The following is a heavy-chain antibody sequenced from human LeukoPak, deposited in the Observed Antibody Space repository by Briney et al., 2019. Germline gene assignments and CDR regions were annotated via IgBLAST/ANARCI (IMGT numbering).Heavy chain of an antibody. CDR3: AREGGIAAAGDALDI. D-gene: IGHD6-13*01. V-gene: IGHV3-30-3*01. CDR1: GFTFSSYD. J-gene: IGHJ3*02. CDR2: ISYDGGNK. Sequence: PGGSLRLSCAASGFTFSSYDMHWVRQAPGKGLEWVAVISYDGGNKYYADSVKGRFTISRDNSKNTLYLQMNTLRAEDTAVYYCAREGGIAAAGDALDIWGQGTMVTVSS.